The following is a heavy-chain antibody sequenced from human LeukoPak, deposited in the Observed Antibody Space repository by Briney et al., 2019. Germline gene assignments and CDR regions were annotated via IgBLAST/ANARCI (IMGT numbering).Heavy chain of an antibody. Sequence: KASETLSLTCAVYGGSFSGYYWSWIRQPPGKGLEWIGEINHSGSTNYNPSLKSRVTISVDTSKNQFSLKLSSVTAADTAVYYCGRSRHIAARRGCFDYWGQGTLVTVSS. V-gene: IGHV4-34*01. CDR2: INHSGST. CDR3: GRSRHIAARRGCFDY. CDR1: GGSFSGYY. D-gene: IGHD6-6*01. J-gene: IGHJ4*02.